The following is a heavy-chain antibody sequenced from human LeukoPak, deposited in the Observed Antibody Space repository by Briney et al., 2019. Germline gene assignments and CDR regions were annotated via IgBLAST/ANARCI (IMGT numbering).Heavy chain of an antibody. CDR3: ARGDYDILTGYPFDAFDI. D-gene: IGHD3-9*01. Sequence: ASVKVSCKASGYTFTGYYMHWVRQAPGQGLEWMGRINPNSGGTNYAQKFQGRVTMTGDTSISTAYMELSRLRSDDTAVYYCARGDYDILTGYPFDAFDIWGQGTMVTVSS. V-gene: IGHV1-2*06. J-gene: IGHJ3*02. CDR2: INPNSGGT. CDR1: GYTFTGYY.